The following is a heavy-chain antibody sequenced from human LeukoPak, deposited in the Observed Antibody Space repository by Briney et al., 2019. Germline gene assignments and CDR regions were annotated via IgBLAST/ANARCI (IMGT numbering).Heavy chain of an antibody. CDR2: IKQAGSEK. CDR3: AREWQGGIAAAGTRIEGDY. D-gene: IGHD6-13*01. Sequence: GSLRLSCAVSGLSLSGYWMTCVRQAPGKGLEWVANIKQAGSEKNYVDSVKGRFTISRDNAENSLFLQMNSLRVEDTAVYYCAREWQGGIAAAGTRIEGDYWGQGTLVAVSS. J-gene: IGHJ4*02. V-gene: IGHV3-7*01. CDR1: GLSLSGYW.